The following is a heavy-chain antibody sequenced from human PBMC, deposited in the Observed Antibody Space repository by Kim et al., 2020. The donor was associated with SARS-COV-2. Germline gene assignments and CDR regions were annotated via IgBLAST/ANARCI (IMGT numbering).Heavy chain of an antibody. CDR3: TTEWGLYYDFWSSRGYYYYGMDV. J-gene: IGHJ6*02. CDR2: IKSKTDGGTT. CDR1: GFTFSNAW. V-gene: IGHV3-15*01. D-gene: IGHD3-3*01. Sequence: GGSLRLSCAASGFTFSNAWMSWVRQAPGKGLEWVGRIKSKTDGGTTDYAAPVKGRFTISRDDSKNTLYLQMNSLKTEDTAVYYCTTEWGLYYDFWSSRGYYYYGMDVWGQGTTVTVSS.